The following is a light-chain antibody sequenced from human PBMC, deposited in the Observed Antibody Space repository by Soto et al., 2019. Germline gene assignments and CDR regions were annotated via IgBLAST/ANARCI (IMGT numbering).Light chain of an antibody. CDR2: DAS. Sequence: EIVLTQSPATLSLSPGERATLSCGASQSVGSYLGWYQQKPGQAPRLLIYDASNRATGIPPRFSGSGSGTDFTLTVSSLEPEDFAVYYCQQRSNWPLTFGGGTKVEIK. CDR1: QSVGSY. CDR3: QQRSNWPLT. J-gene: IGKJ4*01. V-gene: IGKV3-11*01.